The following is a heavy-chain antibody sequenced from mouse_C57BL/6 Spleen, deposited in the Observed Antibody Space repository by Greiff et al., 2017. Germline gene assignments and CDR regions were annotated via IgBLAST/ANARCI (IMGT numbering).Heavy chain of an antibody. CDR3: ARWRNGGYFDY. Sequence: QVQLQQPGAELVKPGASVKLSCTASGYTFTSYWMHWVKQRPGQGLEWIGMIHPNSGSTNYNEKFKSKATLTVDKSSSTAYMQLSSLTSEDSAVYYCARWRNGGYFDYWGQGTTLTVSS. CDR1: GYTFTSYW. CDR2: IHPNSGST. V-gene: IGHV1-64*01. J-gene: IGHJ2*01.